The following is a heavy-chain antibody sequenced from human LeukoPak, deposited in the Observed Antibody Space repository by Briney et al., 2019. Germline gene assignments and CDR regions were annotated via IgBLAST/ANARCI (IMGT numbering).Heavy chain of an antibody. CDR1: GGSISSYY. Sequence: SETLSLTCTVSGGSISSYYWSWIRQPPGKGLEWIGYIYYSGSTNYNPSLKSRVTISVDTSKNQFSLKLSSVTAADTAVYYCARFAGRSIANWFDPWGQGTLVTASS. CDR2: IYYSGST. V-gene: IGHV4-59*01. CDR3: ARFAGRSIANWFDP. J-gene: IGHJ5*02. D-gene: IGHD6-6*01.